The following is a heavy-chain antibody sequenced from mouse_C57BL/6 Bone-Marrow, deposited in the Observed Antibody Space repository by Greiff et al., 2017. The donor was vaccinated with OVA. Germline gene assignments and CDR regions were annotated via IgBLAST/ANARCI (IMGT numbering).Heavy chain of an antibody. J-gene: IGHJ1*03. Sequence: EVKLVESGGGLVQPGGSLSLSCAASGFTFTDYYMSWVRQPPGKALEWLGFIRNKANGYTTEYSASVKGRFTISRDNSQSSLYLQMNALGDEDRATYYCASLHYYGSSTRYFDVWGTGTTVTVSS. V-gene: IGHV7-3*01. D-gene: IGHD1-1*01. CDR2: IRNKANGYTT. CDR3: ASLHYYGSSTRYFDV. CDR1: GFTFTDYY.